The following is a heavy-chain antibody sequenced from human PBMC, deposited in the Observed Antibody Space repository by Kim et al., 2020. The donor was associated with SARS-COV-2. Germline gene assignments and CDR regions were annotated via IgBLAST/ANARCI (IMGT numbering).Heavy chain of an antibody. D-gene: IGHD1-26*01. CDR1: GYTFTGYY. Sequence: ASVKVSCKASGYTFTGYYMHWVRQAPGQGLEWMGWINPNSGGTNYAQKFQGRVTMTRDTSISTAYMELSRLRSDDTAVYYCARGGIEYSGSYYNHYFDYWGQGTLVTVSS. J-gene: IGHJ4*02. CDR2: INPNSGGT. CDR3: ARGGIEYSGSYYNHYFDY. V-gene: IGHV1-2*02.